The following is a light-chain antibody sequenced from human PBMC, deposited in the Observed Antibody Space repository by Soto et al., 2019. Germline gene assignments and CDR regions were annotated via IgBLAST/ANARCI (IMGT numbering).Light chain of an antibody. J-gene: IGKJ1*01. CDR2: SAS. V-gene: IGKV1-39*01. Sequence: DIQMTQSPSSLSASVGCRVNITCRASQSITRDLNWYQQKPGKAPNLRIYSASSLHSGVPSRLSGARSGTDFTLTISSIQPGDFATYYCQEYKSYWTFGQGTNVNIK. CDR1: QSITRD. CDR3: QEYKSYWT.